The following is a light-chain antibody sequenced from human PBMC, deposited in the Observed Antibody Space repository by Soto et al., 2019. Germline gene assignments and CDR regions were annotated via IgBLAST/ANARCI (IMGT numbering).Light chain of an antibody. Sequence: QSALTQPASVSGSPGQSITISCTGTTSDVWVSWYQQHPGKAPKLIIYEGSKRPSGISNRFSGSRSGNTASLTLSGLQAEDEADFYCCSYASSGTYVFGTGTKVTVL. CDR2: EGS. V-gene: IGLV2-23*01. CDR3: CSYASSGTYV. J-gene: IGLJ1*01. CDR1: TSDVW.